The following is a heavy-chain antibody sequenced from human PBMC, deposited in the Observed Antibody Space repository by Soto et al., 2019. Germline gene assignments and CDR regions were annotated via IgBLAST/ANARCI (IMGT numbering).Heavy chain of an antibody. D-gene: IGHD6-13*01. CDR2: LSPHNGNT. V-gene: IGHV1-18*01. CDR3: ARHPGTSWDFAY. J-gene: IGHJ4*02. CDR1: GYTFIDYG. Sequence: ASVKVSCKASGYTFIDYGISWVRQAPGQGLEWMGWLSPHNGNTNYAQKFRGRVTMTADTSTSTAYMEVRSLTSDDTAVYYCARHPGTSWDFAYWGQGTLVTVSS.